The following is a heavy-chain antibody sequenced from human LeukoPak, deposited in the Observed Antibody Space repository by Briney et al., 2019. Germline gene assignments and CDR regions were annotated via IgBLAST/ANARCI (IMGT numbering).Heavy chain of an antibody. J-gene: IGHJ6*02. Sequence: PGGSLRLSCAASGLTFNDYNMNWVRQAQGKGLEWVSYITNGGSTIHHADSVKGRFTISRDNAKKTLYLQMNSLRAEDTAVYYCARSIGLTGGGVDVWGQGTTVTVSS. CDR3: ARSIGLTGGGVDV. D-gene: IGHD3-9*01. CDR2: ITNGGSTI. V-gene: IGHV3-11*01. CDR1: GLTFNDYN.